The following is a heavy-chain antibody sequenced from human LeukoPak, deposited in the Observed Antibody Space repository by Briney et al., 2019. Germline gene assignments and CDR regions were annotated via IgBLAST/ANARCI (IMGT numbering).Heavy chain of an antibody. J-gene: IGHJ4*02. CDR1: GGSISSYY. D-gene: IGHD6-19*01. CDR3: ARGAYSSGWYRRYYFDY. Sequence: PSETLSLTCTVSGGSISSYYWSWIRQPPRKGLEWIGYIYYSGSTNYNPSLKSRVTISVDTSKNQFSLKLSSVTAADTAVYYCARGAYSSGWYRRYYFDYWGQGTLVTVSS. V-gene: IGHV4-59*01. CDR2: IYYSGST.